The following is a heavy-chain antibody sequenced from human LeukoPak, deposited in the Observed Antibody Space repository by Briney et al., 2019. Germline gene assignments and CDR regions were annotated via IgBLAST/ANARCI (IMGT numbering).Heavy chain of an antibody. J-gene: IGHJ3*02. CDR1: GFTFSSYG. D-gene: IGHD2-15*01. CDR3: ARVVVVAAIVGAFDI. CDR2: IWYDGSNK. Sequence: GGSLRLSCAASGFTFSSYGMHWVRQAPGKGLEWVAVIWYDGSNKYYADSVKGRFTISRDNSKNTLYLQMNSLRGEDTAVYYCARVVVVAAIVGAFDIWGQGTMVAVSS. V-gene: IGHV3-33*01.